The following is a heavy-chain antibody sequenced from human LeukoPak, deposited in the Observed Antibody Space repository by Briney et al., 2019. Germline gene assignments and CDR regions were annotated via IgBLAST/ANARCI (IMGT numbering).Heavy chain of an antibody. CDR3: TSRGGNSVVGLGAIDY. D-gene: IGHD4-23*01. CDR1: GFTFSNAW. Sequence: GGSLRLSCAASGFTFSNAWMSWVRQAPGKGLEWVGRIKSKTDGGTTDYAAPVKGRFTISRDDSKNTLYLQMNSLKTEDTAEYYCTSRGGNSVVGLGAIDYWGQGTLVTVSS. J-gene: IGHJ4*02. CDR2: IKSKTDGGTT. V-gene: IGHV3-15*01.